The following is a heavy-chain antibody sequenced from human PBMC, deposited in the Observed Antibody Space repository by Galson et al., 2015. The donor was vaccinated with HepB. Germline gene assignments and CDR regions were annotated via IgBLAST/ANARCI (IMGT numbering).Heavy chain of an antibody. V-gene: IGHV3-11*01. D-gene: IGHD3-22*01. CDR3: ARESMIMVVTTYYYYGMDV. CDR1: GFTFSDYY. J-gene: IGHJ6*02. Sequence: SLRLSCAASGFTFSDYYMSWIRQAPGKGLEWVSYISSSDSAIYYADSVKGRFTISRDNAKNSLYLQMNSLRAEDTAVYYCARESMIMVVTTYYYYGMDVWGQGTTVTVSS. CDR2: ISSSDSAI.